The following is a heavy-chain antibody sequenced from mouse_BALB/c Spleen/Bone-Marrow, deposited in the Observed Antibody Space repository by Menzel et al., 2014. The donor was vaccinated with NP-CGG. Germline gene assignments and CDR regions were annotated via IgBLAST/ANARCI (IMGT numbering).Heavy chain of an antibody. D-gene: IGHD2-1*01. J-gene: IGHJ4*01. CDR1: GYTFTSYL. Sequence: EVQVVESGPELVKPGASVKMSCKASGYTFTSYLIHWVKQKPGQGLEWIGYVYPYIDVSKYNENFKGKATLTSDKSSSTAYIHHSSLTAEESAVCCCLRHYGYYGSYCYAMDYWGQGTPVTVSS. V-gene: IGHV1-14*01. CDR2: VYPYIDVS. CDR3: LRHYGYYGSYCYAMDY.